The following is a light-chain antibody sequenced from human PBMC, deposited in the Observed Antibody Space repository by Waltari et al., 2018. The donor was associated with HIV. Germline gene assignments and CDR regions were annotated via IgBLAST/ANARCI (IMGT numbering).Light chain of an antibody. CDR3: QQYNNWPPWT. Sequence: EIVMTQSPATLSVSPGERATLSCRASQSVSSNLAWYQQKPGQAPRLLLYGASTRAIGIPARFSGSGSGTEFTLTISSLQSEDFAVYYCQQYNNWPPWTFGQGTKVEIK. CDR1: QSVSSN. J-gene: IGKJ1*01. CDR2: GAS. V-gene: IGKV3D-15*01.